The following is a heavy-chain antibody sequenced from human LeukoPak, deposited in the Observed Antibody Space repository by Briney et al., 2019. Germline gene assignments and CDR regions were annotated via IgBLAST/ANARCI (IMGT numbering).Heavy chain of an antibody. Sequence: PGGSLRLSCAASGFTFSSYSMNWVRQAPGKGLEWVSSISSSSSYIYYADSVKGRFTISRDNSKNTLYLQMNSLRAEDTAVYYCARARKGSGSYNGFDYWGQGTLVTVSS. CDR2: ISSSSSYI. CDR3: ARARKGSGSYNGFDY. J-gene: IGHJ4*02. CDR1: GFTFSSYS. V-gene: IGHV3-21*01. D-gene: IGHD3-10*01.